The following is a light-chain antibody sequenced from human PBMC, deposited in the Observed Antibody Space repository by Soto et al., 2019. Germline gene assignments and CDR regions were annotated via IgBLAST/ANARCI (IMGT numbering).Light chain of an antibody. CDR2: AAS. V-gene: IGKV3-20*01. CDR3: QQYGGSPWT. Sequence: EIVWTQSPGTLSLSPGDRATLSCRASQSVGSNYLAWYQQKPGQAPRLLIYAASSRAPGIPARFSCSGSGTDFTLTISRLEAEDFAVYYCQQYGGSPWTFGQGTKVEIK. CDR1: QSVGSNY. J-gene: IGKJ1*01.